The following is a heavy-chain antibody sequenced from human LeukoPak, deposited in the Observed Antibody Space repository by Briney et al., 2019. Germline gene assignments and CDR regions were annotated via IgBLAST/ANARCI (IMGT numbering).Heavy chain of an antibody. D-gene: IGHD2-2*01. J-gene: IGHJ5*02. V-gene: IGHV3-21*01. CDR3: ARDLTPRTLIVVVPAAINWFDP. CDR2: ISSSSSYI. Sequence: GGSLRLSCAASGFTFSGYSMNWVRQAPGKGLEWVSSISSSSSYIYYADSVKGRFTISRDNAKNSLYLQMNSLRAEDTAVYYCARDLTPRTLIVVVPAAINWFDPWGQGTLVTVSS. CDR1: GFTFSGYS.